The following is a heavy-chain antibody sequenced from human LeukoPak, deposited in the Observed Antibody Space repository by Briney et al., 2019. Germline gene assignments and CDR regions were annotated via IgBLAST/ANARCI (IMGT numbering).Heavy chain of an antibody. J-gene: IGHJ5*02. Sequence: SETLSLTCTVSGGSISSSSYYWSWIRQPAGKGLEWIGRIYTSGSTDYNPSLKSRVTMSVDTPKNQFSLKLSSVTAADTAVYYCARSHPWFGDLGWFDPWGQGTLVTVSS. D-gene: IGHD3-10*01. CDR1: GGSISSSSYY. CDR2: IYTSGST. CDR3: ARSHPWFGDLGWFDP. V-gene: IGHV4-61*02.